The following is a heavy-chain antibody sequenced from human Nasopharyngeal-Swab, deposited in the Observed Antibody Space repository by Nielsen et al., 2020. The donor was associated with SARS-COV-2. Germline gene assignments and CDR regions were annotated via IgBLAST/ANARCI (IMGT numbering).Heavy chain of an antibody. V-gene: IGHV4-39*07. D-gene: IGHD3-10*01. CDR3: ARERGRGGIWNYYYYYMDV. Sequence: SETLSLTCTVSGGSISSSSYYGGWIRQPPGKGLEWIGSIYYSGSTYYNPSLKSRVTISVDTSKNQFSLKLSSVTAADTAVYYCARERGRGGIWNYYYYYMDVWGKGTTVTVSS. J-gene: IGHJ6*03. CDR1: GGSISSSSYY. CDR2: IYYSGST.